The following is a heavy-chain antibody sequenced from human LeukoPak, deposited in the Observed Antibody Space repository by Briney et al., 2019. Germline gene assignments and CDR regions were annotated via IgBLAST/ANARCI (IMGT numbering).Heavy chain of an antibody. V-gene: IGHV3-30-3*01. D-gene: IGHD3-3*01. CDR3: AREVTYYDFWSGYLDY. J-gene: IGHJ4*02. Sequence: GRSLRLSCAAYGFTFSSYAMHWVREAPGKGLEWVAVISYDGSNKYYADSVKGRFTISRDNSKNTLYLQINRLRAEDTAVHYCAREVTYYDFWSGYLDYWGQGTLVTVSS. CDR2: ISYDGSNK. CDR1: GFTFSSYA.